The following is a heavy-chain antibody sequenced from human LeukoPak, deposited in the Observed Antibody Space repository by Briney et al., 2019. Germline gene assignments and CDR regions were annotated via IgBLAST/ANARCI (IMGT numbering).Heavy chain of an antibody. V-gene: IGHV3-33*01. CDR3: ARGLGYSYGFFDY. CDR2: IWYDGSNK. D-gene: IGHD5-18*01. Sequence: PGGSLRLSCAASGFTFSSYGMYWVRQAPGKGLEWVAVIWYDGSNKYYADSVKGRFTISRDNSKNTLYLQMNSLRAEDTAVYYCARGLGYSYGFFDYWGQGTLVTVSS. CDR1: GFTFSSYG. J-gene: IGHJ4*02.